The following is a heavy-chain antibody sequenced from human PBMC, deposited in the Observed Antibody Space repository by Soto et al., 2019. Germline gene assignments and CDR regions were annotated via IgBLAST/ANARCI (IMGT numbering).Heavy chain of an antibody. V-gene: IGHV1-8*01. J-gene: IGHJ5*02. D-gene: IGHD5-18*01. Sequence: ASVKVSCKASGYTFTNNDVTWGRQATGQGLEWMGWMNPGSGDTGYAQKFQGRVTMTRNISIATAYMELSSLRSEDTAIYYCARMASFGSLNWFDPWGQGTLVTVSS. CDR3: ARMASFGSLNWFDP. CDR2: MNPGSGDT. CDR1: GYTFTNND.